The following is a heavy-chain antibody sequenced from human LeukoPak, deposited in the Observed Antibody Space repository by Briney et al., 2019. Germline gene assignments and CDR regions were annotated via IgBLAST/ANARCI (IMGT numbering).Heavy chain of an antibody. CDR2: IYTSGST. J-gene: IGHJ4*02. Sequence: SETLSLTCPVSGGSISSYYWSWIRQPPGKGLEWIGYIYTSGSTNYNPSLKSRVTISVDTPKNQFSLKLSSVTAADTAVYYCASLSSSSVDYWGQGTLVTVSS. CDR3: ASLSSSSVDY. D-gene: IGHD6-6*01. CDR1: GGSISSYY. V-gene: IGHV4-4*09.